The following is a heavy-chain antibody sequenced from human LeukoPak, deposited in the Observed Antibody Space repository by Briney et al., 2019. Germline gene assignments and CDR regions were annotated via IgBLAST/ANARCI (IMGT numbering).Heavy chain of an antibody. J-gene: IGHJ3*02. CDR2: ISSSSSTI. D-gene: IGHD3-22*01. Sequence: GGSLRLSCAASGFMFSGYSMNWVRQAPGKGLEWVSYISSSSSTIYYADSVRGRFTISRDNAKNSLYLQMSSLRDEDTAVYYCARLDSSGPDMWGQGTMVTVSS. CDR3: ARLDSSGPDM. CDR1: GFMFSGYS. V-gene: IGHV3-48*02.